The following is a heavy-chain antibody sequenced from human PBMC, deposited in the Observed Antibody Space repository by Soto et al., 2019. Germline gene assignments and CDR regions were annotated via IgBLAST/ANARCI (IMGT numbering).Heavy chain of an antibody. Sequence: GGSLRLACAASGFTFSSYGMHWVRQAPGKGLEWVAVISYDGSNKYYADSVKGRFTISRDNSKNTLYLQMNSLRAEDTAVYYCAKPKDTPYSYGSGSYPPPSYWGQGILVTVSS. CDR3: AKPKDTPYSYGSGSYPPPSY. CDR2: ISYDGSNK. J-gene: IGHJ4*02. CDR1: GFTFSSYG. D-gene: IGHD3-10*01. V-gene: IGHV3-30*18.